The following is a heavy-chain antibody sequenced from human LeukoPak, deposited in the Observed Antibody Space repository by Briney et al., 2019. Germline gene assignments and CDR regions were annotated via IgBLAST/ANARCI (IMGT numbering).Heavy chain of an antibody. CDR3: ARSGIQLWAAVNY. CDR1: GGSIRNYY. D-gene: IGHD5-18*01. Sequence: SETLSPTCTVSGGSIRNYYWSWIRQPPGTGLEWIGYISYSGSTNYSPSLKSRVTISVDTSKNQFSLKLSSVTAADTAVYYCARSGIQLWAAVNYWGQGTLVTVSS. V-gene: IGHV4-59*01. CDR2: ISYSGST. J-gene: IGHJ4*02.